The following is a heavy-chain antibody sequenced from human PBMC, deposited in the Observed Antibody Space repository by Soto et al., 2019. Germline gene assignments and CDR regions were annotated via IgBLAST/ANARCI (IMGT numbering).Heavy chain of an antibody. CDR2: IIPIFGTA. V-gene: IGHV1-69*01. CDR3: ARHATAMVTLGGVDI. Sequence: QVQLVQSGAEVKKPGFSVKVSCKASGGTFSSYAISWVRQAPGQGLQWMGGIIPIFGTANYAQKFQGRVTITADESTSTAYMELSSLRSEDTAVYYCARHATAMVTLGGVDIWGQGTMVTVSS. CDR1: GGTFSSYA. D-gene: IGHD5-18*01. J-gene: IGHJ3*02.